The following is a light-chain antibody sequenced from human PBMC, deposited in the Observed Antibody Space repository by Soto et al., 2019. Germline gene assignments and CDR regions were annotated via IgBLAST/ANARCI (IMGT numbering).Light chain of an antibody. V-gene: IGKV1-33*01. J-gene: IGKJ4*01. Sequence: DIQMTQSPSSLSASVGDRVTITCQASQDISNYLNWYQQKPGKAPKLLIYDASNLETGVPSRFSGSRSGTDFTFTISSLQPEDIATYYCQQYDSVPLTVGGGTKVEIK. CDR1: QDISNY. CDR3: QQYDSVPLT. CDR2: DAS.